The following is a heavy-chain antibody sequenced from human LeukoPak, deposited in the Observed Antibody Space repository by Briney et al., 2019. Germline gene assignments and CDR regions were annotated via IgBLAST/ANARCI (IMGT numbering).Heavy chain of an antibody. CDR2: ISYDGSNK. J-gene: IGHJ4*02. CDR1: GFTFSSYA. D-gene: IGHD5-18*01. CDR3: ATLPNYSYGHPYYFDY. Sequence: PGRSLRLSCAASGFTFSSYAMHWVRQAPGKGLEWVAVISYDGSNKYYADSVKGRFTISRDNSKNTLYLQMNSLRAEDTAVYYCATLPNYSYGHPYYFDYWGQGTLVTVSS. V-gene: IGHV3-30*04.